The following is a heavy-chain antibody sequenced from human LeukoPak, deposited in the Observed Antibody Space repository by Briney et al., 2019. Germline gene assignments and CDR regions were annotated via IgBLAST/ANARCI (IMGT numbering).Heavy chain of an antibody. V-gene: IGHV4-34*01. CDR2: INHSGST. CDR1: GGSFSGYY. J-gene: IGHJ4*02. CDR3: ARGRRYCSSTSCYTPFDY. Sequence: SETLSLTCAVYGGSFSGYYWSWIRQPPGKGLEWVGEINHSGSTNYNPSLKSRVTISVDTSKNQFSLKLSSVTAADTAVYYCARGRRYCSSTSCYTPFDYWGQGTLVTVSS. D-gene: IGHD2-2*02.